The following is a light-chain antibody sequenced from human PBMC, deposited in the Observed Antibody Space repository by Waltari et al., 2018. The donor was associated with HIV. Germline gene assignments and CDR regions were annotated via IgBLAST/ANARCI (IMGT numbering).Light chain of an antibody. CDR3: FSYGGSLHV. CDR2: DVT. Sequence: QSALTQPRSVSGSPGQSVTISCSGSSSGVTYNNPASWYQHHPGNAPKLIIYDVTKGPSGVPDRFSGSKSGNTASLTISGLQAEDEADYYCFSYGGSLHVFGTGTEVTVL. V-gene: IGLV2-11*01. J-gene: IGLJ1*01. CDR1: SSGVTYNNP.